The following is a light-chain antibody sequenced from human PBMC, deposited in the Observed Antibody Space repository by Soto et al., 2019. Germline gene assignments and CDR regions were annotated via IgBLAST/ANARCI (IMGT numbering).Light chain of an antibody. J-gene: IGLJ3*02. CDR2: QDR. Sequence: SYELTQPPSVSVSPGQAVSITCSGDKLGHKYVSWYQQKPGQSPMMVIYQDRKRPSGIPDRFSGSRSGHTATLTISGTQATDEAEYYCQAWDSSTAVFGGGTQLTVL. CDR3: QAWDSSTAV. CDR1: KLGHKY. V-gene: IGLV3-1*01.